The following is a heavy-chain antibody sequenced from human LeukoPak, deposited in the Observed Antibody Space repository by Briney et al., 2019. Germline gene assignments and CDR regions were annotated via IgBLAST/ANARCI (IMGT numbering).Heavy chain of an antibody. CDR2: ISDGGTNT. CDR3: AKDAAAVTGRRAGFDY. D-gene: IGHD6-19*01. Sequence: PGGSLRLSCAASRFIFSTYSMSWVRQAPGKGPEWVSSISDGGTNTYYADSVKGRFTISRDNSKNTLSLQMNNLREDDTAVYYCAKDAAAVTGRRAGFDYWGQGTLVTVSS. J-gene: IGHJ4*02. V-gene: IGHV3-23*01. CDR1: RFIFSTYS.